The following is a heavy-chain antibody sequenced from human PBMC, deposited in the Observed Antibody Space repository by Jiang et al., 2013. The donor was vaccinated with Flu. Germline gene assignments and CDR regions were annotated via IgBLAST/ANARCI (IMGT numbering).Heavy chain of an antibody. D-gene: IGHD2-21*02. J-gene: IGHJ4*02. V-gene: IGHV6-1*01. CDR3: ARSGDWGLDY. Sequence: SQTLSLTCAISGDSVSSKSAAWNWIRQSPSRGLEWLGRTYYRSKWYNHYAVSLKSRITVNPDTSKNQFSLQLNSVAPEDTAVYYCARSGDWGLDYWGQGILVTVSS. CDR1: GDSVSSKSAA. CDR2: TYYRSKWYN.